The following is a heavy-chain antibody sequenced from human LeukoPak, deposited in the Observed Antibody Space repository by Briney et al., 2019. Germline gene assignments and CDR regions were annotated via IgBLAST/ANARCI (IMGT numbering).Heavy chain of an antibody. V-gene: IGHV3-23*01. D-gene: IGHD2-8*01. Sequence: GGSLRLSCTASGFSLNNFDRTWVRQTPGKGLEYVSSIGSAGHTFYAGSLKGRFFISRDTSKNTVYLQVNSLRGEDTAVYFCAKKFPGVSYYFDFWGQGTLVTVSS. CDR3: AKKFPGVSYYFDF. CDR2: IGSAGHT. J-gene: IGHJ4*02. CDR1: GFSLNNFD.